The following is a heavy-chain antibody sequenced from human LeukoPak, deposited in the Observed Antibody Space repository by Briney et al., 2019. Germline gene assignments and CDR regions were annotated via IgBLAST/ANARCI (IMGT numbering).Heavy chain of an antibody. V-gene: IGHV1-69*13. CDR2: IIPIFGTT. Sequence: SVKVSCKASGGTFSSYAISWVRQAPGQGLEWMGGIIPIFGTTNYAQKFQGRVTITADESTSTAYMELSSLRSEDTAVYYCARGPLIFNIAVAGIPPPTEYYFDYWGQGTLVTVSS. D-gene: IGHD6-19*01. CDR3: ARGPLIFNIAVAGIPPPTEYYFDY. J-gene: IGHJ4*02. CDR1: GGTFSSYA.